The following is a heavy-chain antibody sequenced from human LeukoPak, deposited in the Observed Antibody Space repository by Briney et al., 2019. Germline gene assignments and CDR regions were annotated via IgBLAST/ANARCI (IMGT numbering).Heavy chain of an antibody. CDR3: ARDQHQYYYGSGTKPYYMDV. Sequence: ASVKVSCKDSGYTFTSYGISWVRQAPGQGLEWMGWISAYNSNTNYAQKLQGRVTMTTDTSTSTAYMELRSLRSDDTAVYYCARDQHQYYYGSGTKPYYMDVWGKGTTVTISS. D-gene: IGHD3-10*01. J-gene: IGHJ6*03. CDR2: ISAYNSNT. V-gene: IGHV1-18*01. CDR1: GYTFTSYG.